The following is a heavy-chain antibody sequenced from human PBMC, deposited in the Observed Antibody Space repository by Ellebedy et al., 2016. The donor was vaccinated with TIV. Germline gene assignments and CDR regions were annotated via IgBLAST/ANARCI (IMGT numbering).Heavy chain of an antibody. CDR2: IYYSGST. CDR1: GGSFSGYY. CDR3: ARLLGSGSYFGSPARERYYFDY. Sequence: SETLSLXXAVYGGSFSGYYWGWIRQPPGKGLEWIGCIYYSGSTYYNPSLKSRVTISVDTSKNQFSLKLSSVTAADTAVYYCARLLGSGSYFGSPARERYYFDYWGQGTLVTVSS. V-gene: IGHV4-39*01. D-gene: IGHD1-26*01. J-gene: IGHJ4*02.